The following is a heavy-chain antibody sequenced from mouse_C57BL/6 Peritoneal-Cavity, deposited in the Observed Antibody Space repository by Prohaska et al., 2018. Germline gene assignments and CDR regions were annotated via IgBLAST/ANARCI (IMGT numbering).Heavy chain of an antibody. Sequence: EVKLLQSGGGLVQPGGSLKLSCSASGIDFSRYWMSWVRRAPGKGLEWIGEIKPDRSTINYSSSLKDKCIIFRGNDENTLDLQMSKVRSEDTALYYCARQLGEDAMDYWGQGTSVTVSS. J-gene: IGHJ4*01. D-gene: IGHD4-1*01. CDR1: GIDFSRYW. CDR3: ARQLGEDAMDY. V-gene: IGHV4-1*01. CDR2: IKPDRSTI.